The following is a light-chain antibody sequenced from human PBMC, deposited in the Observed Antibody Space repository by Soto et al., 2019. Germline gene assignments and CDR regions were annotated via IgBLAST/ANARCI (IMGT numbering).Light chain of an antibody. V-gene: IGLV4-69*01. Sequence: QPVLTQSPSASASLGASVKLTCTLSSGHSSYSIAWHQQQPEKGPRFLVKLNSDGSHNKGDGIRDRFSASSSGAERYLTISSFQSQDEADYYCQAGGTGMVFGGGTKLTVL. CDR1: SGHSSYS. J-gene: IGLJ2*01. CDR2: LNSDGSH. CDR3: QAGGTGMV.